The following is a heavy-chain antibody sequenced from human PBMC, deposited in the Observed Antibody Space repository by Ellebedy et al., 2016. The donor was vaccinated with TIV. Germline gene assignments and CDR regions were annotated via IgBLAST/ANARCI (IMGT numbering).Heavy chain of an antibody. CDR3: ARAEAAGFFWYFDL. V-gene: IGHV7-4-1*02. CDR1: GYSFINYA. J-gene: IGHJ2*01. D-gene: IGHD6-13*01. Sequence: AASVQVSCKASGYSFINYAMNWVRQAPGQGLEWMGWINTNTGNPTYAQGFTGRFVFSLDTSVSTAYLHISSLKAEDTASYYCARAEAAGFFWYFDLWGRGTLVTVSS. CDR2: INTNTGNP.